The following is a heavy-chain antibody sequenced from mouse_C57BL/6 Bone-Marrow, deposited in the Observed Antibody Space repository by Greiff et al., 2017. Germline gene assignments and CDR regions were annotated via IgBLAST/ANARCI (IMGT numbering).Heavy chain of an antibody. Sequence: QVQLQQSGAELVRPGTSVKMSCKASGYTFTNYWIGWAKQRPGHGLEWIGDIYPGGGYTNYNEKFKGKATLTADKSSSAAYMQFSSLTSEDSAIYYCARGEGSYFDYWGQGTTLTVSS. D-gene: IGHD2-13*01. V-gene: IGHV1-63*01. CDR1: GYTFTNYW. CDR2: IYPGGGYT. J-gene: IGHJ2*01. CDR3: ARGEGSYFDY.